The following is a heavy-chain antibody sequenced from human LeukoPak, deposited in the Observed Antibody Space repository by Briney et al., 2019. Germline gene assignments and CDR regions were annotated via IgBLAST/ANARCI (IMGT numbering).Heavy chain of an antibody. CDR3: ARQVYDYGDYVSYYYYYMDA. CDR2: INHSGST. Sequence: PSETLSLTCAVYGGSFSGYYWSWIRQPPGKGLEWIGEINHSGSTNYNPSLKSRVTISVGTSKNQFSLKPSSVTAADTAVYYCARQVYDYGDYVSYYYYYMDAWGKGTTVTVSS. CDR1: GGSFSGYY. V-gene: IGHV4-34*01. D-gene: IGHD4-17*01. J-gene: IGHJ6*03.